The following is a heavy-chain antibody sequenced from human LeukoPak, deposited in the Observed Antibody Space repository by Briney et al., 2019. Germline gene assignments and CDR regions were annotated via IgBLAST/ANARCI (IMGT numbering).Heavy chain of an antibody. CDR2: INHGGST. Sequence: SETLSLTCTVSGGSISSSSYYWGWIRQPPGKGLEWIGEINHGGSTNYNPSLKSRVTISVGTSKNQFSLKLSSVTAADTAVYYCARGGWAYLDYWGQGTLVTVSS. J-gene: IGHJ4*02. CDR3: ARGGWAYLDY. V-gene: IGHV4-39*07. CDR1: GGSISSSSYY. D-gene: IGHD3-16*01.